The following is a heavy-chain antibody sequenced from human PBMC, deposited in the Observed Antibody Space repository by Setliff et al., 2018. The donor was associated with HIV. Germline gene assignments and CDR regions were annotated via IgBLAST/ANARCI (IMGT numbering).Heavy chain of an antibody. J-gene: IGHJ4*02. Sequence: SETLSLTCTVSGGSISSSSYYWGWIRQPPGKGLEWIGSIYYCGSNYYNPSLKSRVTISVDTSKNQFSLKLSSVTAADTAVYYCASANNFWSGYPPVWGQGTLVTVSS. CDR3: ASANNFWSGYPPV. D-gene: IGHD3-3*01. CDR1: GGSISSSSYY. V-gene: IGHV4-39*01. CDR2: IYYCGSN.